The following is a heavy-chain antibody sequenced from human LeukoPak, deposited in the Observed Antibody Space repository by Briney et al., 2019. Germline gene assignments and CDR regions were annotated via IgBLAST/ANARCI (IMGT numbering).Heavy chain of an antibody. Sequence: GGSLRLSCAASGFTLSSYAMSWVRQAPVKGLEWVSVISGSGGSTYYADSVKGRFTISRDNFKNTLYLQMNSLRAEDTAVYYCAKDDGSGWYYFDYWGQGTLVTVSS. CDR1: GFTLSSYA. CDR2: ISGSGGST. D-gene: IGHD6-19*01. V-gene: IGHV3-23*01. J-gene: IGHJ4*02. CDR3: AKDDGSGWYYFDY.